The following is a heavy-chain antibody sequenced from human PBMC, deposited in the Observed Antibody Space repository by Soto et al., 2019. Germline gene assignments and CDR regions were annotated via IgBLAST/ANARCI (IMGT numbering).Heavy chain of an antibody. CDR3: ARDPIEYSSGHYYFDY. CDR1: GFTFSSYG. D-gene: IGHD6-19*01. V-gene: IGHV3-33*01. Sequence: PGGSLRLSCAASGFTFSSYGMHWVRQAPGKGLEWVAVIWYDGSNKYYADSVKGRFTISRDNSKNTLYLQMNSLRAEDTAVYYCARDPIEYSSGHYYFDYWGQGTLVTVSS. J-gene: IGHJ4*02. CDR2: IWYDGSNK.